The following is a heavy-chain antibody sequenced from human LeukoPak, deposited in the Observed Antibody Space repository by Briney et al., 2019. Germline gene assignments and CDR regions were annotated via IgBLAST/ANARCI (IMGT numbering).Heavy chain of an antibody. V-gene: IGHV4-30-4*01. CDR3: ARDRPRGPLGLDI. Sequence: SQTLSLTCTVSGGSISSGDYYWSWIRQPPGKGLEWIGYIYYSWSTYYNPSLKSRVTISVDTSKNQFSLKLSSVTAADTAVYYCARDRPRGPLGLDIWGQGTMVTVSS. CDR2: IYYSWST. CDR1: GGSISSGDYY. J-gene: IGHJ3*02. D-gene: IGHD1-14*01.